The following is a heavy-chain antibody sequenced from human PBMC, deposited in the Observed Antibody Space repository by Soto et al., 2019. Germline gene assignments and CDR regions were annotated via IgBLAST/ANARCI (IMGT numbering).Heavy chain of an antibody. V-gene: IGHV1-69*06. CDR1: GGTFSSYS. CDR2: IVPIFGTA. D-gene: IGHD2-21*02. J-gene: IGHJ5*02. CDR3: ARDLATVVTNWFDP. Sequence: SVKVSCKASGGTFSSYSISWVRQAPGQGLEWMGGIVPIFGTANYAQKFQGRVTITADKSTSTAYMELSSLRSEDTAVYYCARDLATVVTNWFDPWGQGTLVTVSS.